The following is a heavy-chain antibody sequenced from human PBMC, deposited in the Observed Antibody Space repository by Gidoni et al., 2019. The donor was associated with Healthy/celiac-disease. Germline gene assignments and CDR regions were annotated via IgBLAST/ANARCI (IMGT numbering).Heavy chain of an antibody. Sequence: EVKLLESGGGLVQPGGSLRLSGAASGFMFSFYGMSWVRVAPGKGLEVVSVVRGTAGNTYYADSVKGRFTISRDNSKNTLYLQMKSLRAEDTAVYYCAKDYGDFWCYYGMDVWGQGTTVTVSS. V-gene: IGHV3-23*01. J-gene: IGHJ6*02. CDR3: AKDYGDFWCYYGMDV. CDR1: GFMFSFYG. D-gene: IGHD4-17*01. CDR2: VRGTAGNT.